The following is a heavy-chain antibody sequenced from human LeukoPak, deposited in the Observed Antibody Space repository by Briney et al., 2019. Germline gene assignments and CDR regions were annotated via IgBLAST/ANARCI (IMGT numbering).Heavy chain of an antibody. J-gene: IGHJ4*02. CDR2: ISSSSSYI. CDR1: GVTFSSYS. V-gene: IGHV3-21*01. D-gene: IGHD3-3*01. CDR3: ARRAYYDFWSGSGYFDY. Sequence: PGGSLRLSCAASGVTFSSYSMNWVRQALGKGLEWVSSISSSSSYIYYADSAKGRFTISRDNAKNSLYLQMNSLRAEDTAVYYCARRAYYDFWSGSGYFDYWGQGTLVTVSS.